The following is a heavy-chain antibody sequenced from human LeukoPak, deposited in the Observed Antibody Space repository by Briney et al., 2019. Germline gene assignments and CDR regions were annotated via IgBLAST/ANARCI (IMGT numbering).Heavy chain of an antibody. CDR1: GFTFRRYA. CDR2: VSYDGGNE. CDR3: ARDRYASRSYVMDV. Sequence: GGSLRLSCELSGFTFRRYAMHWVRQAPGKGLEWLAVVSYDGGNEYYADSVKGRFTISRGKSRNTAFLQMDSLRHEDTGVYFCARDRYASRSYVMDVWGQGTTVVVSS. J-gene: IGHJ6*02. D-gene: IGHD2-2*01. V-gene: IGHV3-30*04.